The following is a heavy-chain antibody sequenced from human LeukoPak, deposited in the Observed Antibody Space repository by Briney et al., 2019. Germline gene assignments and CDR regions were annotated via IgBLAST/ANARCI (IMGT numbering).Heavy chain of an antibody. D-gene: IGHD3-16*01. V-gene: IGHV3-7*01. CDR3: ARDSKGGLGY. CDR1: GFIFSTYW. Sequence: GGSLRLSCAASGFIFSTYWMTWVRQAPGEGLEWVANIKQDGSEKYYVDSVKGRFTISGDNAKNSLFLQMNSLRAEDTAVYYCARDSKGGLGYWGQGTPVTVSA. CDR2: IKQDGSEK. J-gene: IGHJ4*02.